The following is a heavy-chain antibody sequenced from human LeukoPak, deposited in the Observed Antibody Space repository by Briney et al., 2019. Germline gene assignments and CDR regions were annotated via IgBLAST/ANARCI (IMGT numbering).Heavy chain of an antibody. CDR2: ISRSGGST. CDR3: AKDLGRRIAVAGTSGWFDP. D-gene: IGHD6-19*01. V-gene: IGHV3-23*01. CDR1: GFTFSSYS. J-gene: IGHJ5*02. Sequence: GGSLRLSCAASGFTFSSYSMSWVRQAPGQGLEWVSAISRSGGSTYHADSAKGRITISRDNSKNTLYLQMNSLRAEDTAIYYCAKDLGRRIAVAGTSGWFDPWSQGTLVTVSS.